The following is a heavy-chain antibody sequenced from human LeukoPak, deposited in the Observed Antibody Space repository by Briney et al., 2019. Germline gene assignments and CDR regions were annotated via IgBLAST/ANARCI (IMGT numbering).Heavy chain of an antibody. J-gene: IGHJ4*02. CDR1: GGSISSGGYY. V-gene: IGHV4-31*03. D-gene: IGHD3-22*01. Sequence: SETLSLTCTVSGGSISSGGYYWGWIRQHPGKGLEWIGYIYYSGSTYYNPSLKSRVTISVDTSKNQFSLKLSSVTAADTAVYYCARDSSRKGYYYDSSGSIDYWGQGTLVTVSS. CDR3: ARDSSRKGYYYDSSGSIDY. CDR2: IYYSGST.